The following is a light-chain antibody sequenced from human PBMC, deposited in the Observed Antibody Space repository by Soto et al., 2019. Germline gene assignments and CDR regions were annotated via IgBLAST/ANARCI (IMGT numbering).Light chain of an antibody. CDR3: QQFYNWPRT. CDR1: QSVSSN. J-gene: IGKJ1*01. Sequence: EIVMTQSPGTLSVSPGERATLYCRASQSVSSNLAWYQQKPGQAPRLLIYGASTRATGIPARFSGSGSETEFTLTISSLQSEDFAVYYCQQFYNWPRTFGQGTKGISN. V-gene: IGKV3-15*01. CDR2: GAS.